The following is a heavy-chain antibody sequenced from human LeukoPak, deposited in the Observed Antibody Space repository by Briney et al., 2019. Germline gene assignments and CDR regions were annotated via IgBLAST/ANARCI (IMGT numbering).Heavy chain of an antibody. J-gene: IGHJ3*02. Sequence: GGSLRLSCEASGFTFSTYGMHWVRQAPGKGLEWVSFLRYDGSHKYYADSVRGRFIISRDNSKNTLYLRMNSLRPEDTAVYYCAKEYDIVTGYYAFDIWGQGTMVTVSS. CDR2: LRYDGSHK. CDR1: GFTFSTYG. CDR3: AKEYDIVTGYYAFDI. D-gene: IGHD3-9*01. V-gene: IGHV3-30*02.